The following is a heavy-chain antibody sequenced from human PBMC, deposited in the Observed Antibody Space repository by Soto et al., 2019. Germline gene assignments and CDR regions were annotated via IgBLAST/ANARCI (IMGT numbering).Heavy chain of an antibody. CDR2: INAYNGNT. J-gene: IGHJ6*02. CDR1: GYTFTSYG. Sequence: ASVKVSCKASGYTFTSYGISWVRQAPGQGLEWMGWINAYNGNTNYAQNLQGRVTMTTDTSTSTAYMELRSLRSDDTAVYYCASQLTGDYHYYGMDVWGQGTTVTVSS. CDR3: ASQLTGDYHYYGMDV. V-gene: IGHV1-18*01. D-gene: IGHD7-27*01.